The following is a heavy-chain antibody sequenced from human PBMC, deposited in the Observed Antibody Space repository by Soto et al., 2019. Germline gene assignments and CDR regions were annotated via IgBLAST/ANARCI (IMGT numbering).Heavy chain of an antibody. J-gene: IGHJ3*02. Sequence: SETLSLTCTVSGGSVSSGSYYWSWIRQPPGKGLEWIGYIYYSGSTNYSPSLKSRVTISGDTSKNHFSLKLSSVTAADTAVYYCARDSPDQRNAFDIWGQGTMVTVSS. CDR3: ARDSPDQRNAFDI. CDR2: IYYSGST. D-gene: IGHD6-25*01. CDR1: GGSVSSGSYY. V-gene: IGHV4-61*03.